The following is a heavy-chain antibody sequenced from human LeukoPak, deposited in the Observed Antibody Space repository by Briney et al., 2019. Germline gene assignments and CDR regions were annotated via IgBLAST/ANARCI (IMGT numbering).Heavy chain of an antibody. V-gene: IGHV3-21*01. Sequence: PGGSLRLSCAASGFTFSSYSMNWVRQAPGKGLEWVSSISSSSSYIYYADSVKGRFTISRDNAKNSLYLQMNSLRAEDTAVYYCARGRRSARLAAALGFWGQGTLVTVSS. CDR3: ARGRRSARLAAALGF. D-gene: IGHD6-13*01. J-gene: IGHJ4*02. CDR1: GFTFSSYS. CDR2: ISSSSSYI.